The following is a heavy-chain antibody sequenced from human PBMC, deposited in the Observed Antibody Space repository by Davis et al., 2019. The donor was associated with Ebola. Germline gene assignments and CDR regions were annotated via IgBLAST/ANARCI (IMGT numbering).Heavy chain of an antibody. CDR2: IYYSGST. Sequence: SETLSPTCTVPGDSTSSDYWSWIRQSPGKGLEWIGYIYYSGSTNYNPSLKTRVTISVDTSKNQFSLKLSSVTAADTAVYYCASAPGAFDIWGQGTMVTVSS. J-gene: IGHJ3*02. CDR3: ASAPGAFDI. CDR1: GDSTSSDY. V-gene: IGHV4-59*01.